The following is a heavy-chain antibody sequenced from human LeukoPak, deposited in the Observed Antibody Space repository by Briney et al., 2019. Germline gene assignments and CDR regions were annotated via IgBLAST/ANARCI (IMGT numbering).Heavy chain of an antibody. J-gene: IGHJ4*02. CDR1: GFTFSSYG. CDR2: IWYDGSNK. CDR3: ARVIFNYDNSGLNY. D-gene: IGHD3-22*01. V-gene: IGHV3-33*08. Sequence: GGSLRLSCLVSGFTFSSYGMTWVRQAPGKGLEWVANIWYDGSNKHYADSVKGRFTISRDNSKNTLYLQMNSLRAEDTAVYYCARVIFNYDNSGLNYWGQGTLVTVSS.